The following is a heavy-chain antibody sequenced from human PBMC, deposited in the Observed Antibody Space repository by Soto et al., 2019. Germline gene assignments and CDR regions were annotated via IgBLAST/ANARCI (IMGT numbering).Heavy chain of an antibody. V-gene: IGHV4-31*03. CDR1: GGSISSGGYY. Sequence: SETLSLTCTVSGGSISSGGYYWSWIRQHPGKGLEWIGYIYYSGSTYYNPSLKSRVTISVDTSKNQFSLKLSSVTAADTAVYYCARGGQRVDDAFDSWGQGTMVTVSS. CDR2: IYYSGST. J-gene: IGHJ3*02. CDR3: ARGGQRVDDAFDS. D-gene: IGHD3-3*01.